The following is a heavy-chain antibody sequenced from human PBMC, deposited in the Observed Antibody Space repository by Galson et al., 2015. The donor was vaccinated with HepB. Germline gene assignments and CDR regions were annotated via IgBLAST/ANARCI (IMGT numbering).Heavy chain of an antibody. J-gene: IGHJ4*02. V-gene: IGHV7-4-1*02. Sequence: SVKVSCKASGYTFTSFAMNWVRQAPGQGLEWMGWINTNTGNPTYAQGFTGRFVFSLDTSVSTAYLQISSLKAEDTAVYYCARRYCSGGSCYSDYWGQGTLVTVSS. CDR2: INTNTGNP. D-gene: IGHD2-15*01. CDR1: GYTFTSFA. CDR3: ARRYCSGGSCYSDY.